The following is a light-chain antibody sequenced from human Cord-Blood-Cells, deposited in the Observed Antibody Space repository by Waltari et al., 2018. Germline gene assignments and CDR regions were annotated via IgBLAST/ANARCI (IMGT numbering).Light chain of an antibody. J-gene: IGKJ4*01. Sequence: DIQITQSPSSMSASVGDRVTITCRASQSISSYLNWYQQIPGKAPKLLIYAASSFQSGVPSRFSGSVSGTDFTLTISSLQPEDFATYYCQQSYSTPTFGGGTKVEIK. CDR3: QQSYSTPT. V-gene: IGKV1-39*01. CDR1: QSISSY. CDR2: AAS.